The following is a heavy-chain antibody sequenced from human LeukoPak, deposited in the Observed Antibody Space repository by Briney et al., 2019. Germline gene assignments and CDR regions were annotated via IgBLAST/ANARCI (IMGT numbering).Heavy chain of an antibody. Sequence: PGGSLRLSCAASGFTFSSYAMSWVRQAPGKGLEWVSAISSSGGSTYYADSVKGRFTISRDNSKNTLYLQMNSLRAEDTAVYYCAKARGEEYGDYPSGVDYWGQGTLVTVSS. D-gene: IGHD4-17*01. V-gene: IGHV3-23*01. CDR1: GFTFSSYA. J-gene: IGHJ4*02. CDR2: ISSSGGST. CDR3: AKARGEEYGDYPSGVDY.